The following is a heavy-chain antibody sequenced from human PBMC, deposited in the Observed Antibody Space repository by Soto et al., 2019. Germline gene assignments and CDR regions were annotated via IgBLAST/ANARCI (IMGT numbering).Heavy chain of an antibody. CDR3: ARDIDWYSNSSGFDN. J-gene: IGHJ4*02. CDR2: IWYDGSNK. V-gene: IGHV3-33*01. D-gene: IGHD1-26*01. Sequence: PGGSLTLSCAASGFTFSSYGMHWLRQAPGKGLEWVAIIWYDGSNKHYADPVKGRFTISRDNSKNTLSLQMNSLRAEDTAIYYCARDIDWYSNSSGFDNWGQGTLVTVSS. CDR1: GFTFSSYG.